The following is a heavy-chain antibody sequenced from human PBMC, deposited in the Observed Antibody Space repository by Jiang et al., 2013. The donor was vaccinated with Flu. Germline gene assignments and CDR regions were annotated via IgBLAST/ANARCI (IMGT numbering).Heavy chain of an antibody. V-gene: IGHV5-51*01. CDR3: ARFTEAVNVKYYDFWSGYGYYFDY. Sequence: GAEVKKPGESLKISCKGSGYSFTSYWIGWVRQMPGKGLEWMGIIYPGDSDTRYSPSFQGQVTISADKSISTAYLQWSSLKASDTAMYYCARFTEAVNVKYYDFWSGYGYYFDYWGQGTLVTVSS. J-gene: IGHJ4*02. D-gene: IGHD3-3*01. CDR2: IYPGDSDT. CDR1: GYSFTSYW.